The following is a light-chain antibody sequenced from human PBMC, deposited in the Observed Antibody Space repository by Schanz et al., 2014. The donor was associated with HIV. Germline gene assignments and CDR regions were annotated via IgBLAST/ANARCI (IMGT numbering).Light chain of an antibody. J-gene: IGKJ2*01. V-gene: IGKV3-15*01. CDR3: QQYSDWPPST. CDR2: GAF. Sequence: EIVLTQSPVTLSLSPGERATLSCRASQSVSNNLAWYQHKPGQAPRLLIYGAFTRATGIPVRFSGRGSGTEFTLTISGLQSEDFALYYCQQYSDWPPSTFGQGTKVEIK. CDR1: QSVSNN.